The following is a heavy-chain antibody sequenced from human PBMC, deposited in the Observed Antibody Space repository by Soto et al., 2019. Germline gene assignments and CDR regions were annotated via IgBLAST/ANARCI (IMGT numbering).Heavy chain of an antibody. V-gene: IGHV1-18*01. CDR3: EIHPGPTTSENWFDP. D-gene: IGHD5-12*01. Sequence: QVHLVQSGVEVKTPGASVKVSCQASGYTFFTYDISWVRQAPGQGLEWMGWISTYSGDTKYAQKFQGRVTMTTDTSTTTVYLELRSLRSDDTAVYYWEIHPGPTTSENWFDPWGQGTLVTVSS. J-gene: IGHJ5*02. CDR1: GYTFFTYD. CDR2: ISTYSGDT.